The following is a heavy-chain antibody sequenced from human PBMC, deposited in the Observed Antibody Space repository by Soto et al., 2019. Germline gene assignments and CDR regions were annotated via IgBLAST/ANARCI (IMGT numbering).Heavy chain of an antibody. CDR2: TYPGDSAT. CDR1: GFAFSNYW. CDR3: AANHRHDTDQFWPY. V-gene: IGHV5-51*01. J-gene: IGHJ4*02. D-gene: IGHD3-22*01. Sequence: PGESLKISCKTSGFAFSNYWVGWVRQMPGKGFEWMGITYPGDSATKYSPSFQGHVTISSDKSTNTAYLQWSSLRASDTAIYFCAANHRHDTDQFWPYWGQGALVTVSS.